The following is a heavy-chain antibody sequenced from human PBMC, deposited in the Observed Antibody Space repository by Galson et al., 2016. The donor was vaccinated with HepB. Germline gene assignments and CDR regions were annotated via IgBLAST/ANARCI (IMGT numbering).Heavy chain of an antibody. CDR1: GGSVSSKGYF. V-gene: IGHV4-31*03. CDR2: IYYTGNT. CDR3: ARDRYLDSSGHNYSDP. D-gene: IGHD3-22*01. J-gene: IGHJ5*02. Sequence: LSLTCSVSGGSVSSKGYFWTWIRQHPGKGLEWIGYIYYTGNTYYNPSLKSRLDMSVDTSKNQVSLRLSSVTVADTAVYYCARDRYLDSSGHNYSDPWGQGTLVTVSS.